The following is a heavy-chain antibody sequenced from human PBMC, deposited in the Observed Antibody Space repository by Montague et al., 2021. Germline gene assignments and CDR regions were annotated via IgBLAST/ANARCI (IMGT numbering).Heavy chain of an antibody. CDR2: IYYSANT. J-gene: IGHJ4*02. CDR1: GASINSSPYY. Sequence: SETLSLTCTVSGASINSSPYYWGWIRQPPGKGLEWIGSIYYSANTYYNPSLKSRLSISVDTSKNQFSLRLKSVTAADTAVYDCARVGCDGDCYAFDRWGQGTMVTVSS. V-gene: IGHV4-39*01. CDR3: ARVGCDGDCYAFDR. D-gene: IGHD2-21*02.